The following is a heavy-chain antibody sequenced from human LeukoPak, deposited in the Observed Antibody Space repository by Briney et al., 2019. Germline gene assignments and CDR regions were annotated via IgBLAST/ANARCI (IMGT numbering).Heavy chain of an antibody. D-gene: IGHD4-11*01. Sequence: PSETLSLTCTVSGGSISSSSYYWGWIRQPPGTGLEWIGSIYYSGSTYYNPSLKSRVTISVDTSKNQFSLKLSSVTAADTAVYYCARSDYSNYFFYFDYWGQGTLVTVSS. V-gene: IGHV4-39*01. CDR2: IYYSGST. CDR3: ARSDYSNYFFYFDY. CDR1: GGSISSSSYY. J-gene: IGHJ4*02.